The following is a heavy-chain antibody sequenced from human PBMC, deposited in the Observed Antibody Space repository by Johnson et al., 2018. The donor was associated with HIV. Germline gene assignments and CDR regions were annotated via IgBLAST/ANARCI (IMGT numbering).Heavy chain of an antibody. V-gene: IGHV3-30*14. D-gene: IGHD6-19*01. CDR2: ISYDGSNK. CDR3: ARARAKVVAGLDAFDI. J-gene: IGHJ3*02. CDR1: GFTFRSYA. Sequence: QVRLVESGGGVVQPGRSLRLSCAASGFTFRSYAMHWVRQAPGKGLEWVAVISYDGSNKYYADSVKGRFTISRDNSKNTLYLQMGSLRVEDMATYYCARARAKVVAGLDAFDIWGQGTRVTVSS.